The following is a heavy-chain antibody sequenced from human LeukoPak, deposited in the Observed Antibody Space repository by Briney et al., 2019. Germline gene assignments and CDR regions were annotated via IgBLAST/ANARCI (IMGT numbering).Heavy chain of an antibody. CDR3: ARDYCGGDCYLPNRYYYYYGMDV. CDR1: GFTFSSYA. Sequence: PGRSLGLSCAASGFTFSSYAMHWVRQAPGKGLEWVAVISYDGSNKYYADSVKGRFTISRDNSKNTLYLQMNSLRAEDTAVYYCARDYCGGDCYLPNRYYYYYGMDVWGQGTTVTVSS. CDR2: ISYDGSNK. J-gene: IGHJ6*02. D-gene: IGHD2-21*02. V-gene: IGHV3-30*04.